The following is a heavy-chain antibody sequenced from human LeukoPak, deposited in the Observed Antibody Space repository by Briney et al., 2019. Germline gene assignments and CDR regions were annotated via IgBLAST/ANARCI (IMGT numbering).Heavy chain of an antibody. J-gene: IGHJ3*02. D-gene: IGHD1-26*01. CDR1: GGSFSGYY. CDR2: INHSGRT. V-gene: IGHV4-34*01. Sequence: PSETLSLTCAVDGGSFSGYYWSWIRQPPGKGLEWIGEINHSGRTNYNPPLKSRVTISVDTSKNQFSLKLSSVTAADTAVYYCARDQRPRRYSGSYKGDAFGIWGQGTMVTVSS. CDR3: ARDQRPRRYSGSYKGDAFGI.